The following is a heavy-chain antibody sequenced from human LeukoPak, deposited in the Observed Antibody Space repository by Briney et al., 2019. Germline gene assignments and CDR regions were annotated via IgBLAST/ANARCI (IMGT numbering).Heavy chain of an antibody. CDR1: GGSISSYY. D-gene: IGHD3-22*01. CDR3: ARGTAYYYDSSGYYFDY. CDR2: IYYSGST. V-gene: IGHV4-59*12. Sequence: SETLSLTCTVSGGSISSYYWSWIRQPPGKGLEWIGYIYYSGSTNYNPSLKSRVTISVDTSKNQFSLKLSSVTAADTAVYYCARGTAYYYDSSGYYFDYWGQGTLVTVSS. J-gene: IGHJ4*02.